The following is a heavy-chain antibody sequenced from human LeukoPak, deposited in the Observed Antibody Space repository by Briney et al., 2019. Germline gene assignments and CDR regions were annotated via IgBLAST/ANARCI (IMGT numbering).Heavy chain of an antibody. CDR1: GVSVSSFY. J-gene: IGHJ5*02. V-gene: IGHV4-59*02. D-gene: IGHD3-9*01. Sequence: PSETLSLTCTVSGVSVSSFYWSWIRQPPGRGLEWVGYISDSGSNNYNPSLKSRAIISVDTSKNQLSLKLRSVTAADTAVDYCARDTYDILTGYYTGQHPWRRGTLPTVCS. CDR2: ISDSGSN. CDR3: ARDTYDILTGYYTGQHP.